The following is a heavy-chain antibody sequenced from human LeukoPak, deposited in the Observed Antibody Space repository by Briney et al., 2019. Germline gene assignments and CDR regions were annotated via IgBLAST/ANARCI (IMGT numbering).Heavy chain of an antibody. CDR1: GFTFSDYA. CDR2: IGSRGVSA. Sequence: GGSLRLSCAGSGFTFSDYAMSWVRQAPGKGLEWVSAIGSRGVSAYYADSVKGRFSISRDNSKNTVYLQMNSLRAEDTAVYFCAKRIGRTGSSGNLDFRRSVGWDAFDVWGQGTLVTVSS. CDR3: AKRIGRTGSSGNLDFRRSVGWDAFDV. V-gene: IGHV3-23*01. D-gene: IGHD3-10*01. J-gene: IGHJ3*01.